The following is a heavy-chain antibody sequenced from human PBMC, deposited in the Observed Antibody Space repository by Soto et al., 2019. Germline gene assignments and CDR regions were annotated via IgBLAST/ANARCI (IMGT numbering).Heavy chain of an antibody. CDR2: IGPESGAT. CDR3: GRGRSGQIVVFY. J-gene: IGHJ4*02. D-gene: IGHD5-12*01. CDR1: GYTFTGHY. Sequence: QVQLVQSGAEVKKPGASVKVSCKASGYTFTGHYIHWVRQAPEQGPEWMGEIGPESGATRYAQKFQGRGTMTRDMSITTVYMELNNLSPDDTAVYYCGRGRSGQIVVFYWGQGTPVTVSS. V-gene: IGHV1-2*02.